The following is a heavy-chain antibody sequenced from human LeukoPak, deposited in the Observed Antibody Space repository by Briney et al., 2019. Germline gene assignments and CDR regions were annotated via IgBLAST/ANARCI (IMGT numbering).Heavy chain of an antibody. CDR1: GGSISSGDYY. CDR3: ARDRPLTYYYDSSGYSDAFDI. D-gene: IGHD3-22*01. Sequence: TLSLTCTVSGGSISSGDYYWSSIRQPPGKGLEWIGYIYYSGCTYYNPSLKSRVTISVDTSKNQFSLKLSSVTAADTAVYYCARDRPLTYYYDSSGYSDAFDIWGQGTMVTVSS. CDR2: IYYSGCT. V-gene: IGHV4-30-4*08. J-gene: IGHJ3*02.